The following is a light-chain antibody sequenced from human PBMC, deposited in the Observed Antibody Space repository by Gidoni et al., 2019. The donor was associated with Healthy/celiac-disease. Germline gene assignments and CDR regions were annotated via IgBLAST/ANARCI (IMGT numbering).Light chain of an antibody. CDR3: QQYYSYPRT. J-gene: IGKJ1*01. CDR1: QGIISY. CDR2: SAS. Sequence: AIRMTQSPSSFSASTGDRVTITCRASQGIISYFAWYQQQPGKAPKLLIYSASTLQSVVPSRFRGSGSGTDFTLTISCLQSEDFATYYCQQYYSYPRTFGQGTKVEIK. V-gene: IGKV1-8*01.